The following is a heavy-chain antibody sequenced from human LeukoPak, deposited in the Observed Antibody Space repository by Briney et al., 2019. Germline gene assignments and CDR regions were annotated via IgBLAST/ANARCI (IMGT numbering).Heavy chain of an antibody. D-gene: IGHD5-12*01. CDR3: ASELGYVLRSLPDY. Sequence: GGSLRLSCAASGFTFSSYSMIWVRQAPGKGLEWVSSISGSTNYIYYADSLKGRFTISRDNAKNSLYLQMNSLRAEDTAVYYCASELGYVLRSLPDYWGQGTLVTVSS. V-gene: IGHV3-21*01. CDR1: GFTFSSYS. CDR2: ISGSTNYI. J-gene: IGHJ4*02.